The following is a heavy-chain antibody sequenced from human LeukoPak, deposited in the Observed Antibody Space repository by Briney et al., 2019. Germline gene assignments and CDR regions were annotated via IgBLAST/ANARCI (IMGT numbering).Heavy chain of an antibody. J-gene: IGHJ4*02. D-gene: IGHD4-11*01. CDR2: INHSGST. CDR1: GGSFSGYY. V-gene: IGHV4-34*01. Sequence: SETLSLTCAVYGGSFSGYYWSWIRQPPGKGLEWIGEINHSGSTNYNPSLKSRVTISVDTSKNQFSLKLSSVTAADTAVYYCATYSNYDFVYWGQGTLVTVSS. CDR3: ATYSNYDFVY.